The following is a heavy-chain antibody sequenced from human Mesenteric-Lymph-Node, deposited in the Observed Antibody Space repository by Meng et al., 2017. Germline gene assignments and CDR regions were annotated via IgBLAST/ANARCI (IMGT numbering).Heavy chain of an antibody. V-gene: IGHV3-7*01. CDR3: ARDNYYDSSGYYYLSRTHFDY. CDR2: IKQDGSEK. J-gene: IGHJ4*02. CDR1: GFTFSSYW. Sequence: GESLKISCAASGFTFSSYWMSWVRQAPGKGLEWVANIKQDGSEKYYVDSVKGRFTISRDNAKNSLYLQMNSLRAEDTAVYYCARDNYYDSSGYYYLSRTHFDYWGQGTLVTVSS. D-gene: IGHD3-22*01.